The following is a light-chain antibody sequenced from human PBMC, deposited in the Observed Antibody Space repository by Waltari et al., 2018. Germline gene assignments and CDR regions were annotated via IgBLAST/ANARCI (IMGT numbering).Light chain of an antibody. J-gene: IGKJ2*01. CDR3: QQYYSSPPYT. CDR1: QSVLYRSNNKNY. CDR2: WAS. Sequence: DIVMTQSPDSLAVSLGERATINCKSSQSVLYRSNNKNYSASYLQKPGQPPKELIYWASTRESGVPDRFSGSGSGTDFTLTISSLQAEDVAVYYCQQYYSSPPYTFGQGTKLEIK. V-gene: IGKV4-1*01.